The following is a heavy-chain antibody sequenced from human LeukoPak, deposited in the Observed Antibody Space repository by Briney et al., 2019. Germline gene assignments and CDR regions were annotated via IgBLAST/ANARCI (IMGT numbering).Heavy chain of an antibody. Sequence: PGGSLRLSCAASGFTFSSYSMNWVRQAPGKGLEWVAVISYDGSNKYYADSVKGRFTISRDNSKNTLYLQMNSLRAEDTAVYYCAKVSSDAFDIWGQGTMVTVSS. CDR3: AKVSSDAFDI. CDR2: ISYDGSNK. V-gene: IGHV3-30*18. J-gene: IGHJ3*02. CDR1: GFTFSSYS.